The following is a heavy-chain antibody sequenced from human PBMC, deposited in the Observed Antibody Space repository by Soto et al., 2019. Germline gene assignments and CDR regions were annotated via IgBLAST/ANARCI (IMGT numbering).Heavy chain of an antibody. CDR2: IRSKAYGGTT. V-gene: IGHV3-49*03. CDR1: GFTFGDYA. D-gene: IGHD4-4*01. J-gene: IGHJ6*03. Sequence: PGGSLRLSCTASGFTFGDYAMSWFRQAPGKGLDWVGFIRSKAYGGTTEYAASVKGRFTISRDDSKSIAYLQMNSLKTEDTAVYYCTRRTTVTPYNYYYYMDVWGKGTTVTVSS. CDR3: TRRTTVTPYNYYYYMDV.